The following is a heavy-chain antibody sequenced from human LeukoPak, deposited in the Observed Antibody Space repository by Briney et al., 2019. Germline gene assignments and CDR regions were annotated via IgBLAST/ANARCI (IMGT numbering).Heavy chain of an antibody. Sequence: PGGSLRLSCAASGFTFSSYGMHWVRQAPGKGLEWVAFIRYDGSNKYYADSVKGRFTISRDNSKNTLYLQMNSLRAEDTAVYYCAKDLLLGVAPGRITNWFDPWGQGTLVTVSS. CDR2: IRYDGSNK. V-gene: IGHV3-30*02. CDR3: AKDLLLGVAPGRITNWFDP. CDR1: GFTFSSYG. D-gene: IGHD3-10*01. J-gene: IGHJ5*02.